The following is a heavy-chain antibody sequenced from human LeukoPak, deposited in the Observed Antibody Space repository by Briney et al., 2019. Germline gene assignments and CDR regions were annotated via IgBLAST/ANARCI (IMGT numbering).Heavy chain of an antibody. CDR3: AKGYCASFTCYSRFDP. CDR2: ISGSGGTT. Sequence: GSLRLSCAASGFTFSSYAMSWVRQAPGKGLEWVSAISGSGGTTYYADSVKGRFTISRDNYKNKLFLQMNSLRAEDTALYYCAKGYCASFTCYSRFDPWGQGTLLSVSS. D-gene: IGHD2-21*02. J-gene: IGHJ5*02. CDR1: GFTFSSYA. V-gene: IGHV3-23*01.